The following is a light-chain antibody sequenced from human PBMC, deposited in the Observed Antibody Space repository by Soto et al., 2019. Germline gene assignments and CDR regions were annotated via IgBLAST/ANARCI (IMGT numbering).Light chain of an antibody. CDR2: AAS. CDR3: QQSYSTPLS. J-gene: IGKJ1*01. Sequence: DIQMTQSPSSLSASVGDRVTITCRASQSISSYLNWYQQKPGKAPKLLIYAASSLQSGVPSRFSDSGSGTEFTLTISSLQPEDCATYSCQQSYSTPLSFGQGTKVEIK. V-gene: IGKV1-39*01. CDR1: QSISSY.